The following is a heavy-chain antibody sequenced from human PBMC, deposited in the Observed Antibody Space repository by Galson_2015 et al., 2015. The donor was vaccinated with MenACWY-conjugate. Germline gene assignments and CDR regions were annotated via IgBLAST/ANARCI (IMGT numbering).Heavy chain of an antibody. D-gene: IGHD5-18*01. J-gene: IGHJ4*02. CDR3: SRVLRGYSYGYAGY. Sequence: SLRLSCAASGFTFGDYAMSWFRQAPGKGLEWVGFIRAKAYSGTTEYAASVKGRFIISRDDSKSIAYLQMNSLKTEDSAIYYCSRVLRGYSYGYAGYWGQGTLVTVSS. CDR1: GFTFGDYA. V-gene: IGHV3-49*03. CDR2: IRAKAYSGTT.